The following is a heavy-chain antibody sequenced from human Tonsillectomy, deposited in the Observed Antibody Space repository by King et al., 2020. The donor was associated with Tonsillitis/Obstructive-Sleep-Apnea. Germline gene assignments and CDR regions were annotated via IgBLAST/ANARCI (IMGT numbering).Heavy chain of an antibody. Sequence: VQLVESGGGLVQPGGSLRLSCAASGFTFSNYAMSWVRQAPGKGLEWVSTITDSGGSTYYADSVKGRFTISRDNSKITLYLQMNSLRAEETAIYYCMRGGWGPRFDYWGQGTLVTVSS. CDR1: GFTFSNYA. CDR2: ITDSGGST. CDR3: MRGGWGPRFDY. D-gene: IGHD1-26*01. J-gene: IGHJ4*02. V-gene: IGHV3-23*04.